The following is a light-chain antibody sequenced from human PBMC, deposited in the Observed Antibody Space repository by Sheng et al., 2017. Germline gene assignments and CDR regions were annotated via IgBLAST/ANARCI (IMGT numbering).Light chain of an antibody. V-gene: IGLV3-21*02. Sequence: SYVLTQSPSVSVAPGQTATITCGGNNIGTKTVYWYQQKPGQAPVLVVFDDSDRPSGIPERFSGSNSGNTATLSITRVEAGDEADYFCQVWDGISDHYVFGPGTEVTVL. CDR2: DDS. J-gene: IGLJ1*01. CDR1: NIGTKT. CDR3: QVWDGISDHYV.